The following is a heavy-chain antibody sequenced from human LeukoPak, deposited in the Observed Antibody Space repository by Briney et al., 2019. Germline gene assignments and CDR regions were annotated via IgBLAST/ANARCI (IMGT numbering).Heavy chain of an antibody. CDR3: ARDPGYCSSTSCYNWFDP. V-gene: IGHV1-18*01. CDR2: ISAYNGNT. Sequence: ASVKVSCKASSYSFISYGISWVRQAPGQGLEWMGWISAYNGNTNYAQKLQGRVTMTTDTSTSTAYMELRSLRSDDTAVYYCARDPGYCSSTSCYNWFDPWGQGTLVTVSS. D-gene: IGHD2-2*01. J-gene: IGHJ5*02. CDR1: SYSFISYG.